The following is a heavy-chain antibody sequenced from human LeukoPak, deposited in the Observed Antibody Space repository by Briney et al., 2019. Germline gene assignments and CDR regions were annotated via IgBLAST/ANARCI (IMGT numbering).Heavy chain of an antibody. Sequence: EGSLRLSCTASGFIFSNYPMHWVRQAPGKGLEWVAVTSSEGRDKFYADSVKGRFTISRDNSKNTLYLQMSSLTTEDTALYYCARDAPYHDLWGQGTLVTVSS. D-gene: IGHD3-16*01. V-gene: IGHV3-30*04. CDR3: ARDAPYHDL. CDR2: TSSEGRDK. CDR1: GFIFSNYP. J-gene: IGHJ5*02.